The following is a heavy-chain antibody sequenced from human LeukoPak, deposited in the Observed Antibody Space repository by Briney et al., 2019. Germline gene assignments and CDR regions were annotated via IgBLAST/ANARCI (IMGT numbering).Heavy chain of an antibody. CDR1: GFTFGVSW. V-gene: IGHV3-7*01. CDR3: VKDRGWNTFDY. D-gene: IGHD1/OR15-1a*01. Sequence: PGGSLRLSCAASGFTFGVSWMSWVRQAPGKGLEWVGNIKEDGSVKNYVDSVKGRLTISRYNAKSSLFLQMNNLRVEDTAVYYCVKDRGWNTFDYWGQGILVTVSS. J-gene: IGHJ4*02. CDR2: IKEDGSVK.